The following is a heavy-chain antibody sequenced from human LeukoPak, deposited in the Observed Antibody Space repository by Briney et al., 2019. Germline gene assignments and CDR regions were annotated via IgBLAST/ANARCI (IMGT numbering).Heavy chain of an antibody. CDR1: GFTFSSYS. V-gene: IGHV3-7*03. CDR3: ARNSYFYGMDV. Sequence: GGSLRLSCAASGFTFSSYSLNWVRQAPGKGLEWVANIKPDGTEKYYVDSVKGRFTISRDNAKNSLYLQMNSLRVEDTAVFYCARNSYFYGMDVWGLGTTFTVSS. CDR2: IKPDGTEK. J-gene: IGHJ6*02.